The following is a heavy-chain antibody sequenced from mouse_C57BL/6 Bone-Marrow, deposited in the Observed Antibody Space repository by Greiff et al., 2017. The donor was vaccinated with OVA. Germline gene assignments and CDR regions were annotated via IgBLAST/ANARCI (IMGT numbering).Heavy chain of an antibody. J-gene: IGHJ2*01. Sequence: EVQVVESGGDLVKPGGSLKLSCAASGFTFSSYGMSWVRQTPDKRLEWVATISSGGSYTYYPDSVKGRFTISRNNAKNTLYLQMSSLKSEDTAMYYCARHGDYGSFFDYWGQGNTLTVSS. CDR1: GFTFSSYG. CDR2: ISSGGSYT. D-gene: IGHD1-1*01. CDR3: ARHGDYGSFFDY. V-gene: IGHV5-6*01.